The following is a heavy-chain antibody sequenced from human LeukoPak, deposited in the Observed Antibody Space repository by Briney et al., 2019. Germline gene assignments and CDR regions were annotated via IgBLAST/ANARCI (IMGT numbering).Heavy chain of an antibody. CDR3: ARWPYCSGANCSRDY. Sequence: PSETLSLTCTVSGGSISSGSYYWSWIRQPPGKGLEWIGYIYYSGSTYYNPSLKSRVTISVDTSKNQFSLKLTSVTAADTAVYYCARWPYCSGANCSRDYWGQGTLVTVSS. J-gene: IGHJ4*02. CDR1: GGSISSGSYY. D-gene: IGHD2-2*01. V-gene: IGHV4-61*01. CDR2: IYYSGST.